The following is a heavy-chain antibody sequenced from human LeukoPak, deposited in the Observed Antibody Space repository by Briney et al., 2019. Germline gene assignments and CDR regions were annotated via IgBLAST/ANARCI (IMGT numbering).Heavy chain of an antibody. CDR1: GFTFSTYG. CDR3: ATTEGSIT. Sequence: GGSLRLSCVVSGFTFSTYGMNWVRQAPGKGLEWVSPISSRSSYLYYADSVKGRFTISRDDAKNSLYLQMNSLRVGDTAVYYCATTEGSITWGQGTMVTVSS. D-gene: IGHD5-12*01. J-gene: IGHJ3*01. CDR2: ISSRSSYL. V-gene: IGHV3-21*01.